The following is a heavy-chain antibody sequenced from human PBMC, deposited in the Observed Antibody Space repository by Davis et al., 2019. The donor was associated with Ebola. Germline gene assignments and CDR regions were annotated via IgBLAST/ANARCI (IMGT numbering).Heavy chain of an antibody. CDR1: GGTFSSYA. D-gene: IGHD6-6*01. J-gene: IGHJ6*03. CDR2: IIPIFGTA. V-gene: IGHV1-69*13. CDR3: ARDVGIAARDYYYYYYMDV. Sequence: SVKVSCKASGGTFSSYAISWVRQAPGQGLEWMGGIIPIFGTANYAQKFQGRVTITADESTSTAYMELSSLRSEDTAVYYCARDVGIAARDYYYYYYMDVWGKGTTVTVSS.